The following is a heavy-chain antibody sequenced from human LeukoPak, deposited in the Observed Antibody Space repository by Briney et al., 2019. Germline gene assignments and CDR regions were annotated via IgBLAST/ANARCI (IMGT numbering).Heavy chain of an antibody. J-gene: IGHJ6*03. Sequence: ASVKVSCKASGYTFAGYYMHWVRQAPGQGLEWMGWINPNSGGTNYAQKFQGRVTMTRDTSISTAYMELSRLRSDDTAVYYCARDRGYCSSTSCYTRYMDVWGKGTTVTVSS. CDR3: ARDRGYCSSTSCYTRYMDV. V-gene: IGHV1-2*02. CDR2: INPNSGGT. D-gene: IGHD2-2*02. CDR1: GYTFAGYY.